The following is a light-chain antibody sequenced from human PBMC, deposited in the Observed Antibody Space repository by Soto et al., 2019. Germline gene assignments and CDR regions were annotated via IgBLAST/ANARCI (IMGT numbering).Light chain of an antibody. J-gene: IGLJ1*01. Sequence: QSALTQPASVSGSPGQSITISCTGTSNDVGSYNLVSWYQQHPGKAPKLMIYEVSKRPSGVSNRFSGSKSGNTASLTISGLQAEDEADYYCCSYAGSSTPLIFGTGTQLTVL. V-gene: IGLV2-23*02. CDR1: SNDVGSYNL. CDR2: EVS. CDR3: CSYAGSSTPLI.